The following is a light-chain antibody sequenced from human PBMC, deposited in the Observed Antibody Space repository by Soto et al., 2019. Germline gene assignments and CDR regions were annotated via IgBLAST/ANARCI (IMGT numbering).Light chain of an antibody. J-gene: IGKJ1*01. Sequence: DIQMTQSPSSLSASVGDRVTITCRASQSITTFLNWYQQKPGKAPNLLIYAASSLQSGVPSRFSGSGSGTDFTLTIRSLQSEDFAVYFCQQYKIWPTFGQGTKVDIK. CDR2: AAS. V-gene: IGKV1-39*01. CDR1: QSITTF. CDR3: QQYKIWPT.